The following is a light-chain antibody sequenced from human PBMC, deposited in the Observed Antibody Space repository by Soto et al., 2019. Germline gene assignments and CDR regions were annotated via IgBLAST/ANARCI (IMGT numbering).Light chain of an antibody. CDR2: DAS. J-gene: IGKJ1*01. CDR3: QQYTNFRT. CDR1: QSISTN. Sequence: EIVLTHSPATLSAFPGDRVTLSCRASQSISTNLAWYQQKPGQAPRLLIYDASNRATGIPARFSGSGSGTEFTLTISRLQSEDFAVYYCQQYTNFRTLGQGTKVDIK. V-gene: IGKV3-15*01.